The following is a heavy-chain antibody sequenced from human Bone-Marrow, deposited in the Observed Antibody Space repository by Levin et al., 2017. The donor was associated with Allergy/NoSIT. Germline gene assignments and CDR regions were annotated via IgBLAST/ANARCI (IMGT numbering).Heavy chain of an antibody. D-gene: IGHD2-2*01. J-gene: IGHJ3*01. CDR3: ARPRDPRPSGCSSRSCAVGEDGYDC. CDR2: IYPGDSDI. V-gene: IGHV5-51*01. CDR1: GYSFTTYW. Sequence: GESLKISCKASGYSFTTYWIAWVRQTPGKGLEWMVIIYPGDSDIRYSPSFQGQVALSADESITTAYLHWTSLKESDTAIYYWARPRDPRPSGCSSRSCAVGEDGYDCWGQGTVVTVSS.